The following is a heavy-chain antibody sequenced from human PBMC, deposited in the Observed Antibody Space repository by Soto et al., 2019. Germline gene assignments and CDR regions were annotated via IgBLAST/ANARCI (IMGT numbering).Heavy chain of an antibody. J-gene: IGHJ4*01. Sequence: ESLELSCKGSGYSFTSYWIGWVRQMPGKGLEWMGIIYPGDSDTRYSPSFQGQVTISADKPISTPYLQGSSLRASDTAMYYCARNDSGGTAADYGGQEPW. CDR2: IYPGDSDT. CDR3: ARNDSGGTAADY. V-gene: IGHV5-51*04. D-gene: IGHD4-17*01. CDR1: GYSFTSYW.